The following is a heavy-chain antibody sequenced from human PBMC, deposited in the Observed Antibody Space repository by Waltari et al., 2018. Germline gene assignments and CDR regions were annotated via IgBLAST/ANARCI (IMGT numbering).Heavy chain of an antibody. Sequence: ELQRVESGGGLVQPGGSLRLAWAASGFNFGSHWMVWVRQAPGKGLEWVANIKEDGSQKYFGDSVKGRFTISRDNAKNSLYLQMDSLRAEDTGVYYCARDVLERHSCFDYWGQGTLVSVAS. CDR2: IKEDGSQK. CDR3: ARDVLERHSCFDY. D-gene: IGHD1-1*01. CDR1: GFNFGSHW. J-gene: IGHJ4*02. V-gene: IGHV3-7*04.